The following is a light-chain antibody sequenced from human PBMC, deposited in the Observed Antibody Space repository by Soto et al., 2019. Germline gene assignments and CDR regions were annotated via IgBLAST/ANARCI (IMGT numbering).Light chain of an antibody. J-gene: IGKJ4*01. CDR2: AAS. Sequence: DIQMTQSPSSLSAPIGDRVTITFQASETIRAYLIWFQQKPGKAPKVLIYAASTLQSGVPSRFSGSASGAEFTLTIINLQSEDFATDYCTQSLCPLLTFAGRTMVAI. CDR1: ETIRAY. CDR3: TQSLCPLLT. V-gene: IGKV1-39*01.